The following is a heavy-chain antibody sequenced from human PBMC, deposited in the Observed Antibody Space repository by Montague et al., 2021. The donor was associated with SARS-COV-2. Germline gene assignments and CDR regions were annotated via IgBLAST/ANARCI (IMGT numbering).Heavy chain of an antibody. D-gene: IGHD3-22*01. CDR1: GFTFSDYY. CDR2: ISSSGSTI. V-gene: IGHV3-11*01. CDR3: ARDIRYYYDSSGYPDY. J-gene: IGHJ4*02. Sequence: SLSLSCAASGFTFSDYYMSWIRQAPGKGLEWVSYISSSGSTIYYADSVKGRFTIPRDNAKNSLYLQMNSLRAEDTAVYYCARDIRYYYDSSGYPDYWGQGTLVTVSS.